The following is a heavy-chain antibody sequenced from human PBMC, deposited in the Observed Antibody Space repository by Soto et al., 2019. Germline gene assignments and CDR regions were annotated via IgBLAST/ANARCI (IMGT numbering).Heavy chain of an antibody. CDR2: ISGYDGNT. D-gene: IGHD2-15*01. V-gene: IGHV1-18*01. CDR1: GYTFINYG. J-gene: IGHJ4*02. Sequence: GASVKVSCKSSGYTFINYGITWVRQAPGQGLEWMGWISGYDGNTNYAPKLQGRVTMTRDTSTSTAYRELRSLRSDDTAVYYCARDRGRSCSGGTCPFDYWGQGTLVTVS. CDR3: ARDRGRSCSGGTCPFDY.